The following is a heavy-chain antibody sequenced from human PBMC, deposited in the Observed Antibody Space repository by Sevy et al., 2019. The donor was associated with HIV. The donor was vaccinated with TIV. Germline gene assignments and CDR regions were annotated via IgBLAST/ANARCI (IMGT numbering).Heavy chain of an antibody. CDR1: GYTLTEFS. V-gene: IGHV1-24*01. Sequence: ASVKVSCKVSGYTLTEFSTHWVRQAPGKGLEWMGRFDPENGETIYAQKFQGRVTLTEDTSTDTAYMELRSLKSEDTAVYYCARTLEYYHGNSGYLDFWGQGTLVTVSS. J-gene: IGHJ4*02. D-gene: IGHD3-22*01. CDR2: FDPENGET. CDR3: ARTLEYYHGNSGYLDF.